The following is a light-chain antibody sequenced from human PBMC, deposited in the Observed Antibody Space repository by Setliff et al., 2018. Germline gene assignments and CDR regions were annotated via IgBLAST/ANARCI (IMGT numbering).Light chain of an antibody. CDR1: SSDVGSYDL. CDR2: GVS. J-gene: IGLJ1*01. CDR3: NAYASDTTYA. Sequence: QSALAQPASVSGSPGQSITISCSGTSSDVGSYDLVSWYQQHPGKAPKLIIYGVSDRPSGVSSRFSGSKSGYTAYLTISGLQTEDEAEYYCNAYASDTTYAFGSGTRSPS. V-gene: IGLV2-14*03.